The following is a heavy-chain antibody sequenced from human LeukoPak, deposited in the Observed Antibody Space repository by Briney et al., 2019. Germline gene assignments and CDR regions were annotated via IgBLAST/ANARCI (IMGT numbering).Heavy chain of an antibody. CDR2: IYFSGST. J-gene: IGHJ4*02. CDR1: GDSISTDTYY. D-gene: IGHD1-14*01. Sequence: PSETLSLTCSVSGDSISTDTYYWGWIRQPPGKGLEWIGTIYFSGSTYYSPSLKSRVTISVDTSTNQFSLNLTSVTAADTAVYYCARRIILTDFDYWGRGTLVTVAS. CDR3: ARRIILTDFDY. V-gene: IGHV4-39*01.